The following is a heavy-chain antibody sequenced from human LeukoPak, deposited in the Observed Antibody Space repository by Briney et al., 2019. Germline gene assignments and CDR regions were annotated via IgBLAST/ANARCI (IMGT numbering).Heavy chain of an antibody. Sequence: GGSLRLSCAASGFTFDDYAMHWVRQAPGKGLEWVSGISWNSGSIGYADSVKGRFTISRDNAKNSLYLQMNSLRAEDMASYYCAKADYYYYYMDVWGKGTTVTVSS. V-gene: IGHV3-9*03. CDR3: AKADYYYYYMDV. J-gene: IGHJ6*03. CDR2: ISWNSGSI. CDR1: GFTFDDYA.